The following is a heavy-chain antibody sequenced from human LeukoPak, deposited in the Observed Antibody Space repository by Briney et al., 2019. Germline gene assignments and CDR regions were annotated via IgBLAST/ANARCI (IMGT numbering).Heavy chain of an antibody. V-gene: IGHV4-39*01. Sequence: TSETLSLTCTVSGGSISSSSYYWGWIRQPPGKGLEWIGSIYYSGSTYYNPSLKSRVTISVDTSKNQFSLKLSSVTAADTAVYYCARHWSTVAYSTPTYYFGYWGQGTLVTVSS. CDR3: ARHWSTVAYSTPTYYFGY. D-gene: IGHD4-23*01. J-gene: IGHJ4*02. CDR2: IYYSGST. CDR1: GGSISSSSYY.